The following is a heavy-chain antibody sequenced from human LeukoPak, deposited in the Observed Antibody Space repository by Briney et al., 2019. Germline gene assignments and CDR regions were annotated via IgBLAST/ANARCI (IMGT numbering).Heavy chain of an antibody. CDR3: ARDRYSGSYWAPGY. Sequence: GASVKVSCKASGGTFSSYAISWVRQAPGQGLEWMGRIIPILGIANYAQKFQGRVTITADKSTSTAYMELSSLRSDDTAVYYCARDRYSGSYWAPGYWGQGTLVTVSS. CDR2: IIPILGIA. CDR1: GGTFSSYA. J-gene: IGHJ4*02. D-gene: IGHD1-26*01. V-gene: IGHV1-69*04.